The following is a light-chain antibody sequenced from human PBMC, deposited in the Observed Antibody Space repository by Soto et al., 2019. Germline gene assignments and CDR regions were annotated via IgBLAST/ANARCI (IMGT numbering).Light chain of an antibody. V-gene: IGKV1-27*01. CDR2: AAS. CDR1: QGSSNY. J-gene: IGKJ3*01. CDR3: QNYNSVPVT. Sequence: DIQMTQSPSSLSASLGDRVVITCRASQGSSNYLAWGHQKPGKVSKLLIYAASTVQSGVPSRVSGSGSGTDFTITISSLQPKDVETYYCQNYNSVPVTFVPGTQVDIK.